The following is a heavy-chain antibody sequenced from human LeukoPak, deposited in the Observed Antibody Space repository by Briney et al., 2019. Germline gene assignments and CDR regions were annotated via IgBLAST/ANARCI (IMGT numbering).Heavy chain of an antibody. CDR3: ARGGGRFYYYYYYMDV. CDR1: GGSISSYY. J-gene: IGHJ6*03. V-gene: IGHV4-59*01. Sequence: SETLSLTCTVSGGSISSYYWSWTRQPPGKGLEWIGYIYYSGSTNYNPSLKSRVTISVDTSKNQFSLTLSSVTAADTAVYYCARGGGRFYYYYYYMDVWGKGTTVTVSS. D-gene: IGHD3-16*01. CDR2: IYYSGST.